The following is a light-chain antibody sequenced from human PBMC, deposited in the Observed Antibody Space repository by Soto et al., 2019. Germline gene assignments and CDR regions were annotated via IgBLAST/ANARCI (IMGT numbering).Light chain of an antibody. Sequence: EIVMTQSPATLSLSPGERATLSCRASQSVNSNLAWYQQKPGQAPRLFMFRASARANGIPARFSGSGSGTEFNLTISSLQSEDFAVYYCQQYNNWPRATCGGGTKVVTK. CDR2: RAS. CDR1: QSVNSN. J-gene: IGKJ4*01. CDR3: QQYNNWPRAT. V-gene: IGKV3-15*01.